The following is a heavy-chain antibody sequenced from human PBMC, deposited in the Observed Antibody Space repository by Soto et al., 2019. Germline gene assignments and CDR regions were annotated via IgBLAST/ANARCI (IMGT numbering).Heavy chain of an antibody. J-gene: IGHJ6*02. CDR1: GGSTTSSPYY. CDR2: ISYSGTT. V-gene: IGHV4-39*01. CDR3: ARSKGGSGSYCYYGIDV. D-gene: IGHD3-16*01. Sequence: QLHLQESGPGLMKPSQTVSLICTVSGGSTTSSPYYWGWIRQSPGKGLEWIGAISYSGTTYYNPSLESRVTISVDTSTNQFSLMLGSVTASDTAVYYCARSKGGSGSYCYYGIDVWGQGTTVTVSS.